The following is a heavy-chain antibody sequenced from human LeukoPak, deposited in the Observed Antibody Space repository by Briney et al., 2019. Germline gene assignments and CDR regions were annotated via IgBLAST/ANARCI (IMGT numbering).Heavy chain of an antibody. V-gene: IGHV4-30-4*01. Sequence: SETLSLTCTVSGGSISSGDYYWSWIRQPPGKGLEWIGYIYYSGTTYYNPSLKSRVTISVDTSKNQFSLKLSSVTAADTAVYYCARGGNWYSILGWFDPWGQGTLVTVSS. CDR1: GGSISSGDYY. CDR3: ARGGNWYSILGWFDP. CDR2: IYYSGTT. J-gene: IGHJ5*02. D-gene: IGHD6-13*01.